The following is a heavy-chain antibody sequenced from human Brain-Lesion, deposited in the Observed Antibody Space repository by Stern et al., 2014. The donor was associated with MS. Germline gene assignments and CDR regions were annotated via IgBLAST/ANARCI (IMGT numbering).Heavy chain of an antibody. CDR3: ATLSPGAGGNYYRHFDY. Sequence: QVQLVQSGAEVKKPGASVKVSCKVSGYTLTELSMHWVRQAPRKGLEWMGGFDPEDGETIYAQKFQRRVTMTEDTSTDTAYMELSSLRSEDTAVYYCATLSPGAGGNYYRHFDYWGQGTLVTVSS. D-gene: IGHD1-26*01. J-gene: IGHJ4*02. CDR2: FDPEDGET. V-gene: IGHV1-24*01. CDR1: GYTLTELS.